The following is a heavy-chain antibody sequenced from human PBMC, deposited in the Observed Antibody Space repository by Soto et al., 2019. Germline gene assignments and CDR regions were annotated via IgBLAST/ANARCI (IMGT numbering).Heavy chain of an antibody. CDR3: AQYRYGNFDY. J-gene: IGHJ4*02. Sequence: QITLKESGPTLVKPTQTLTLTCTFSGFSLSTSGVGVGWIRQPPGKALEWLGLIYCDGDKRYSPSLTSRLTLTKDTSKNQVVLTMTNMDPVETATYYWAQYRYGNFDYWGQGALVTVSS. D-gene: IGHD5-18*01. CDR1: GFSLSTSGVG. V-gene: IGHV2-5*02. CDR2: IYCDGDK.